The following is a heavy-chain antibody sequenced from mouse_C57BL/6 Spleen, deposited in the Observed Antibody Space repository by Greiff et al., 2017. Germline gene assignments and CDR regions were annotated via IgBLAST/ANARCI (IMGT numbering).Heavy chain of an antibody. V-gene: IGHV1-80*01. Sequence: QVQLQQSGAELVKPGASVKISCKASGYAFSSYWMNWVKQRPGKGLEWIGQIYPGDGDTNYNGKFKGKATLTADKSSSTAYMRLSSLTSEDSAVYFCARSGGILWSYAMDYWGQGTSVTVSS. CDR3: ARSGGILWSYAMDY. CDR1: GYAFSSYW. CDR2: IYPGDGDT. J-gene: IGHJ4*01. D-gene: IGHD1-1*02.